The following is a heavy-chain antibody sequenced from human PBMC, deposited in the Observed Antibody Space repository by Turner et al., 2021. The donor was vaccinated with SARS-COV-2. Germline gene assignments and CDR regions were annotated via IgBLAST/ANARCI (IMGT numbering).Heavy chain of an antibody. J-gene: IGHJ6*02. D-gene: IGHD6-19*01. CDR2: FEPEYGET. CDR3: ATCVAVSGVVVAYYYYYGMDV. V-gene: IGHV1-24*01. Sequence: QVQLVQSGAEVKKPGASVKVSCKVSGYTLTSLSIHWVRQAPGQGREWMVRFEPEYGETIYAQKVQGRVTMTEDTSTNTAYMELSGLRSEDTAVYYCATCVAVSGVVVAYYYYYGMDVWGQGTTVTVSS. CDR1: GYTLTSLS.